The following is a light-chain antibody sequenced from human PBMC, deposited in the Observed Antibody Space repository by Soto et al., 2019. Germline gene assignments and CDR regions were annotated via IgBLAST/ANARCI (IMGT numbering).Light chain of an antibody. CDR2: KAS. Sequence: DIQMTQSPSTLSASVGDRVTITCRASQRISDWLAWYQQKPGKAPNLLIYKASSLQSGVPSRFSGSGSGTEFTLTISSLQPDDFATYYCQQYDSYSYTFGQGTKVDIK. V-gene: IGKV1-5*03. CDR3: QQYDSYSYT. CDR1: QRISDW. J-gene: IGKJ2*01.